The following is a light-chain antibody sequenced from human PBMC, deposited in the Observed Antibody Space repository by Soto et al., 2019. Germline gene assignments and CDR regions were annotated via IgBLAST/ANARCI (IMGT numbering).Light chain of an antibody. J-gene: IGLJ3*02. Sequence: QSALTQPASVSGSPGQSITISCTASSSDVVNYNYVSWYQQHPGEAPKLMIYEVSNRPSGVSNRFSGSKSGNTASLTISGLQAEDEANYYCSSYTSGSTPWVFGGGTQLTVL. V-gene: IGLV2-14*01. CDR1: SSDVVNYNY. CDR3: SSYTSGSTPWV. CDR2: EVS.